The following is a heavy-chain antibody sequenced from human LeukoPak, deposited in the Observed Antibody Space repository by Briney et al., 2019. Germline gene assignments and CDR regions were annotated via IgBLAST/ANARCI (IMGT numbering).Heavy chain of an antibody. CDR3: ARAGSGSGWYFDY. V-gene: IGHV1-18*01. D-gene: IGHD6-19*01. Sequence: ASVKVSCKASDYDFTSVGITWVRQAPGQGLEWMGWISPYNGDTRYVQKLQGRVTMTTDTSTSTAYMELRSLRFDDTAVYYCARAGSGSGWYFDYSGQGTLVTVSS. J-gene: IGHJ4*02. CDR2: ISPYNGDT. CDR1: DYDFTSVG.